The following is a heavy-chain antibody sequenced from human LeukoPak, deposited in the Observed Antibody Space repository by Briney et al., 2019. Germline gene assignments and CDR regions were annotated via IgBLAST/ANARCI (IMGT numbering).Heavy chain of an antibody. Sequence: PGGSLRPSCEVSGFTFTDYWMNWARQAPGKGSEWVASIRQDGSEKTYVDSVKGRFTISRDNTKNSLSLQLNGLRAEDTAVYYCARDGTAAGLYFDLWGQGTLVTVSS. D-gene: IGHD6-13*01. CDR3: ARDGTAAGLYFDL. J-gene: IGHJ4*01. CDR1: GFTFTDYW. CDR2: IRQDGSEK. V-gene: IGHV3-7*01.